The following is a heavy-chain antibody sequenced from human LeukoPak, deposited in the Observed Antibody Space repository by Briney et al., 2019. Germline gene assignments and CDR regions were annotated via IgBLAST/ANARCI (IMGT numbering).Heavy chain of an antibody. CDR2: ISSSSSYI. Sequence: TSGGSLRLSCAASGFTFSGYSMNWVRQAPEKGLEWVSSISSSSSYIYYADSVKGRFTISRDNAKNSLYLQMNSLRAEDTAVYYCARGYSNYGYAFDIWGQGTMVTVSS. D-gene: IGHD4-11*01. J-gene: IGHJ3*02. V-gene: IGHV3-21*01. CDR1: GFTFSGYS. CDR3: ARGYSNYGYAFDI.